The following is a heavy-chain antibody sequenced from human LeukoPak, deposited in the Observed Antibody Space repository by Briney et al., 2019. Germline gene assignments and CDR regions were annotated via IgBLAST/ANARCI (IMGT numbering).Heavy chain of an antibody. CDR2: IYTSGST. CDR1: GGSISIYY. V-gene: IGHV4-4*07. Sequence: PSETLSLTCTASGGSISIYYWSWIRQPAGKGLEWIGRIYTSGSTNYNPSLKSRVTMSVDTSKNQFSLKLSSVTAADTAVYYCARAISSGWRTHYYYYYYMDVWGKGTTVTVSS. D-gene: IGHD6-19*01. J-gene: IGHJ6*03. CDR3: ARAISSGWRTHYYYYYYMDV.